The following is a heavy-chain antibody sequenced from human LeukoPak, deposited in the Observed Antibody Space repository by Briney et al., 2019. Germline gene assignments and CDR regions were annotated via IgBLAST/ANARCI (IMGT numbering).Heavy chain of an antibody. CDR2: ISGSGGST. D-gene: IGHD6-19*01. J-gene: IGHJ3*02. CDR3: AKDQKQWLVQDAFDI. CDR1: GFTFSSYA. Sequence: PGGSLRLSCAASGFTFSSYAMSWVRQAPGKGLGWVSAISGSGGSTYYADSVKGRFTISRDNSKNTLYLQMNSLRAEDTAVYYCAKDQKQWLVQDAFDIWGQGTMVTVSS. V-gene: IGHV3-23*01.